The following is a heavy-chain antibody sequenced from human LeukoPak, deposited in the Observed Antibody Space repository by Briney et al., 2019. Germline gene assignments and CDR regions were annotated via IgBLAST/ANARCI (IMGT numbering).Heavy chain of an antibody. CDR1: GGSISSYY. D-gene: IGHD6-19*01. J-gene: IGHJ4*02. V-gene: IGHV4-59*01. Sequence: SETLSLTCTVSGGSISSYYWSWLRQPPGKGLEWIGYIYYNGNTNYNPSLKSRVTMSVDTSKNQFSLKLSSVTAADTAVYYCARDPSSGWFAFNYWGQGTLVTVSS. CDR3: ARDPSSGWFAFNY. CDR2: IYYNGNT.